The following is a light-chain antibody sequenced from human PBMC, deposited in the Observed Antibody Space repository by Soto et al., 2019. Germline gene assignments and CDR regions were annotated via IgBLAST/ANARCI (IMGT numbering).Light chain of an antibody. CDR1: QSISSY. Sequence: DVQLTQSPSSLSASVGDRVTITCRASQSISSYLNWYQQKPGKAPKLLIYAASSLQSGVPSRFSGSGSGTDFTLTISSLQPADFATYYCQQSYSTPSAFGQGTDWRL. V-gene: IGKV1-39*01. CDR3: QQSYSTPSA. J-gene: IGKJ5*01. CDR2: AAS.